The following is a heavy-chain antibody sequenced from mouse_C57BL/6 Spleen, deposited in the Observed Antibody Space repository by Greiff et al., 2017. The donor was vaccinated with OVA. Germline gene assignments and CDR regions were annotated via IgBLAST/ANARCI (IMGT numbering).Heavy chain of an antibody. J-gene: IGHJ4*01. CDR1: GFTFSDYY. CDR2: INYDGSST. D-gene: IGHD4-1*01. CDR3: ARDRLGGNAMDY. V-gene: IGHV5-16*01. Sequence: DVQLVESEGGLVQPGSSMKLSCTASGFTFSDYYMAWVRQVPEKGLEWVANINYDGSSTYYLDSLKSRFIISRDNAKNILYLQMSSLKSEDTATYYCARDRLGGNAMDYWGQGTSVTVSS.